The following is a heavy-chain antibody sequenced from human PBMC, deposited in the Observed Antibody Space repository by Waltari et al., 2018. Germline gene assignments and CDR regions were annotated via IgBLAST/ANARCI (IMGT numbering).Heavy chain of an antibody. D-gene: IGHD1-20*01. CDR2: IYTSGST. J-gene: IGHJ6*02. Sequence: QVQLQESGPGLVKPSETLSLPCTVPGGSISSYYWSWIRQPAGKGLEWIGRIYTSGSTNYNPSLKSRVTMSVDTSKNQFSLKLSSVTAADTAVYYCARDRYEFYYYGMDVWGQGTTVTVSS. CDR1: GGSISSYY. V-gene: IGHV4-4*07. CDR3: ARDRYEFYYYGMDV.